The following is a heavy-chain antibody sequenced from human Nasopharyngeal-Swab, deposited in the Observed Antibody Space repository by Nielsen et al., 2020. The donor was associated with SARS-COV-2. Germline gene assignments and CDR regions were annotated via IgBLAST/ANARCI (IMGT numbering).Heavy chain of an antibody. CDR2: IKQDGSEK. CDR1: GFTFSSYW. CDR3: ARDPVVPAALMYGMDV. J-gene: IGHJ6*02. V-gene: IGHV3-7*01. D-gene: IGHD2-2*01. Sequence: GEFLKISCAASGFTFSSYWMSWVRQAPGKGLEWVANIKQDGSEKYYVDSVKGRFTISRDNAKNSLYLQMNSLRAEDTAVYYCARDPVVPAALMYGMDVWGQGTTVTVSS.